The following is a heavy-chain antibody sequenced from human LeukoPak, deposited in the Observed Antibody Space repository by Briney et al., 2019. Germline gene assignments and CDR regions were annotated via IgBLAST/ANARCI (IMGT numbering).Heavy chain of an antibody. V-gene: IGHV3-7*03. J-gene: IGHJ5*02. Sequence: GGSLRLSCVASEFIFSDYWMSWVRQAPGKGLEWVANIKQGGREEKYVSSVKGRFAISRDDAKSTLYLQMDSLSGDDTAVYYCARDNGGWFDAWGRGTLVTVSS. CDR2: IKQGGREE. CDR1: EFIFSDYW. CDR3: ARDNGGWFDA. D-gene: IGHD3-10*01.